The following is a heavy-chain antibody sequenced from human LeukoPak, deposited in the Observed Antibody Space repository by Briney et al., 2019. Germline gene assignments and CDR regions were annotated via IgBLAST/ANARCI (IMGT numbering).Heavy chain of an antibody. CDR1: GFTFSSYA. V-gene: IGHV3-23*01. Sequence: GGSLRLSCAASGFTFSSYAMSWVRQAPGKGLEWVSAMSGSGGSTYYADSVKGRFTISRDNSKNTLYLQMNSLRAEDTALYYCAKAMLGYYDSSELDYWGQGTLVTVSS. D-gene: IGHD3-22*01. CDR2: MSGSGGST. CDR3: AKAMLGYYDSSELDY. J-gene: IGHJ4*02.